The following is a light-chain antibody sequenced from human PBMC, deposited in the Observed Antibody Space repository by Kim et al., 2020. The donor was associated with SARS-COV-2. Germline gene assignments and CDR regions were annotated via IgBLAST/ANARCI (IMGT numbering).Light chain of an antibody. V-gene: IGLV1-44*01. CDR2: SNN. CDR3: AVWDDSLNGWV. Sequence: ELTQPPSASGTPGQRVTMSCSGDSFNIGSNTVNWYHHLPGTAPKLLIFSNNQRPSGVLDRFSGSKSGTSASLAISGLRSEDDGDYYCAVWDDSLNGWVFGGGTK. J-gene: IGLJ3*02. CDR1: SFNIGSNT.